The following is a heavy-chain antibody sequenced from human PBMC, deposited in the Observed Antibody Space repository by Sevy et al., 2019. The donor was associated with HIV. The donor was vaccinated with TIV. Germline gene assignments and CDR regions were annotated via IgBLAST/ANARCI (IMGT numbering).Heavy chain of an antibody. CDR3: ARSDSSGYYMWGAFDI. Sequence: GGSLRLSCAASGFTFSDYYMSWIRQAPGKGLEWVSYISSSGSTIYYADSVKGRFTISRDNAKNSLDLQMNSLRAEDTAVYYCARSDSSGYYMWGAFDIWGQGTMVTVSS. CDR2: ISSSGSTI. J-gene: IGHJ3*02. CDR1: GFTFSDYY. D-gene: IGHD3-22*01. V-gene: IGHV3-11*01.